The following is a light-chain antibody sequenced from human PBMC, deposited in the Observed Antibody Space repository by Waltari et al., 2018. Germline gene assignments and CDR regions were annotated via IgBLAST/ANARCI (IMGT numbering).Light chain of an antibody. CDR1: QSVLYSSNHKNY. J-gene: IGKJ3*01. CDR3: QQYRSPPLT. V-gene: IGKV4-1*01. Sequence: DIVMTQSPDSLPVSLGERATLNCRSSQSVLYSSNHKNYLTWFQQKPGQPPKLLISCASTRDSGVPDRFSGSGSGTDFTLAISRLQAEDVAVYYCQQYRSPPLTFGPGTKVEIK. CDR2: CAS.